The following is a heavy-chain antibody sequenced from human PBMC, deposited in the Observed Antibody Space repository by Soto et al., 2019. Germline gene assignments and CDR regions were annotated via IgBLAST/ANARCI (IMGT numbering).Heavy chain of an antibody. CDR2: IWYDGSNK. V-gene: IGHV3-30*02. CDR1: GFTFSSYG. Sequence: PGGSLRLSCAASGFTFSSYGMHWVRQAPGKGLEWVAVIWYDGSNKYYADSVKGRFTISRDNSKNTLYLQMNSLRAEDTAVYYCAKDRLRTRLNNWFDPWGQGTLVTVSS. CDR3: AKDRLRTRLNNWFDP. D-gene: IGHD5-12*01. J-gene: IGHJ5*02.